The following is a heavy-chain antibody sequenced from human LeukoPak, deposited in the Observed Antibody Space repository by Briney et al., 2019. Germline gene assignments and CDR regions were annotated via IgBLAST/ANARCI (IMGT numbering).Heavy chain of an antibody. CDR1: GFTFSSYW. J-gene: IGHJ4*02. D-gene: IGHD1-14*01. V-gene: IGHV3-74*01. CDR2: INSDGSST. Sequence: PGGSLRLSCAASGFTFSSYWMHWVRQAPGKGLVWVSRINSDGSSTSYADSVKGRFTISRDNAKNTLYLQMNSLRAEDTAVYYCARANYATGIVYWGQGTLVTVSS. CDR3: ARANYATGIVY.